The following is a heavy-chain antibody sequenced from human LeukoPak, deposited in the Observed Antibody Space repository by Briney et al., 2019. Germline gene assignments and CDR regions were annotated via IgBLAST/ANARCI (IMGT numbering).Heavy chain of an antibody. Sequence: PSETLSLTCAVYGGSFSGYYWSWIRQPPGKGLEWIGEINHSGSTNYNPSLKSRVTISVDTSKNKFSLKLSSVTAADTAVYCCARGPRTYYYDSSGYSLDYWGQGTLVTVSS. J-gene: IGHJ4*02. V-gene: IGHV4-34*01. CDR3: ARGPRTYYYDSSGYSLDY. CDR2: INHSGST. CDR1: GGSFSGYY. D-gene: IGHD3-22*01.